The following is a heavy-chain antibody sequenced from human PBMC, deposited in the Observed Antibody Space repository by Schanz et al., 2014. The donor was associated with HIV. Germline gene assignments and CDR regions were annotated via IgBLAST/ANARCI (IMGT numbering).Heavy chain of an antibody. J-gene: IGHJ4*02. CDR1: GFTFSSYA. CDR3: XXXXRGIGYCTNGVCYGEDH. V-gene: IGHV3-23*03. CDR2: IHSDGTK. Sequence: VQLVESGGGLVQPGGSLRLSCAASGFTFSSYAMSWVRQAPGKGLEWVSVIHSDGTKYYADSVKGRFIISRDNTNNTVXXXXXSLRTEDTAMXXXXXXXRGIGYCTNGVCYGEDHWGQGTLVTVSS. D-gene: IGHD2-8*01.